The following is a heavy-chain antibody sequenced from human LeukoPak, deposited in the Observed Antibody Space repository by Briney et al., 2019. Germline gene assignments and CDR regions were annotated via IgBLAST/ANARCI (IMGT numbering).Heavy chain of an antibody. D-gene: IGHD3-22*01. CDR2: INPNSGDT. V-gene: IGHV1-2*02. J-gene: IGHJ5*02. CDR1: GYTFTGYY. Sequence: ASVKVSCKASGYTFTGYYMYWVRQAPGQGLEWMGWINPNSGDTNYAQKFQGRVTMTRDTSISTAYMELSRLTSDDTAMYYCARDRTSGYNWFDPWGQGTLVTVSS. CDR3: ARDRTSGYNWFDP.